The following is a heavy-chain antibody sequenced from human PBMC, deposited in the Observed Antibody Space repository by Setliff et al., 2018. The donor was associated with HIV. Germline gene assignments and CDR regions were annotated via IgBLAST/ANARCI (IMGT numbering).Heavy chain of an antibody. CDR3: ARGWGGQDSYYYGMDV. J-gene: IGHJ6*02. Sequence: GASVKVSCKSSAGSFSIFAINWVRQAPGQGLEWMGGMMTIFSTTNYARKFQGRVTITTDESTGTAYMELSNLRSQDTAMYYCARGWGGQDSYYYGMDVWGQGTTVTVSS. D-gene: IGHD3-16*01. CDR1: AGSFSIFA. V-gene: IGHV1-69*05. CDR2: MMTIFSTT.